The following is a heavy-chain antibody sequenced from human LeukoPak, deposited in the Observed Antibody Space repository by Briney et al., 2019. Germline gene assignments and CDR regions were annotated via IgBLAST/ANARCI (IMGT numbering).Heavy chain of an antibody. D-gene: IGHD5-18*01. CDR2: IYYSGST. CDR1: GGSVSSGSYY. V-gene: IGHV4-61*01. CDR3: ARNRLIQLWANWFDP. J-gene: IGHJ5*02. Sequence: DPSETLSLTCTVSGGSVSSGSYYWSWIRQPPGKGLEWIGYIYYSGSTNYNPSLKSRVTISVDTSKNQFSLKLSSVTAADTAVYYCARNRLIQLWANWFDPWGQGTLVTVSS.